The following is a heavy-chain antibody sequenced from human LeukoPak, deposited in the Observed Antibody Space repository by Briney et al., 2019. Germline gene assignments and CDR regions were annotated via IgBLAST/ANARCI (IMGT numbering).Heavy chain of an antibody. CDR2: TYYSGST. CDR1: GGSISSGDYY. V-gene: IGHV4-30-4*01. CDR3: ARPYYYDSRIDP. Sequence: SEILSLTCTVSGGSISSGDYYWSWIRQPPGKGLEWIGYTYYSGSTYYNPSLKNRVSISVDTSKNQFSLNLSSVTAADTAVYYCARPYYYDSRIDPWGQGTLVTVSS. D-gene: IGHD3-22*01. J-gene: IGHJ5*02.